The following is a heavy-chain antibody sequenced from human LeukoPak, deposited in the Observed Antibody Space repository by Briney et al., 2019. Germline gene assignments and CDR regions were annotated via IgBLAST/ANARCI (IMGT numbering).Heavy chain of an antibody. CDR1: GYTFTSYD. D-gene: IGHD3-10*01. V-gene: IGHV1-8*03. CDR3: ARDTYYYGSGSYRLDY. CDR2: MNPNSGNT. J-gene: IGHJ4*02. Sequence: ASVTVSCKASGYTFTSYDINWVRQATGQGLEWMGWMNPNSGNTGYAQKFQGRVTITRNTSISTAYMELSSLRSEDTAVYYCARDTYYYGSGSYRLDYWGQGTLVTVSS.